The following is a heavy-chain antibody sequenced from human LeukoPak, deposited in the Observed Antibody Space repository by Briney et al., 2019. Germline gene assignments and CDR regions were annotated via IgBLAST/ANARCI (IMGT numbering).Heavy chain of an antibody. CDR1: GYTFTSYG. V-gene: IGHV1-18*01. Sequence: ASVKVSCKASGYTFTSYGISWVRQAPGQGLEWMGWISAYNGNTNYAQKLQGRVTMTTDTSTSTAYMELRSLGSDDTAVYYCARESSYYDSSGYPFDYWGQGTLVTVSS. CDR3: ARESSYYDSSGYPFDY. J-gene: IGHJ4*02. D-gene: IGHD3-22*01. CDR2: ISAYNGNT.